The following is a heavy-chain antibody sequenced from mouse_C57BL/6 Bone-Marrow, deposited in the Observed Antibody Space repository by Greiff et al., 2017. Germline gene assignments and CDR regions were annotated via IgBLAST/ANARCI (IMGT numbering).Heavy chain of an antibody. CDR2: TWSGGST. J-gene: IGHJ3*01. Sequence: QVHVKQSGPGLVQPSQSLSITCTVSGFSLTSYGVHWVRQSPGKGLEWLGVTWSGGSTDYNAAFISRLSISKDNSKSQVFFKMNSLQADDTAIYYCARNGGYYVPFAYWGQGTLVTVSA. D-gene: IGHD2-3*01. CDR3: ARNGGYYVPFAY. CDR1: GFSLTSYG. V-gene: IGHV2-2*01.